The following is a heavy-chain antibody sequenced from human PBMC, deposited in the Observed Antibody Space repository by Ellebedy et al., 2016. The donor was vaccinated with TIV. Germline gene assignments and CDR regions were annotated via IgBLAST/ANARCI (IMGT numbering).Heavy chain of an antibody. J-gene: IGHJ4*02. V-gene: IGHV3-48*02. CDR3: ARVGFYGSGWLG. CDR1: GFTFSSDS. CDR2: FSSSSSTI. D-gene: IGHD6-19*01. Sequence: GESLKISCSASGFTFSSDSINWVRHALGKGLVWVSHFSSSSSTIYYADSVKGRFTISRDNAKNSRYLQMNSLRDEDTAVYYCARVGFYGSGWLGWGQGTLVTVSS.